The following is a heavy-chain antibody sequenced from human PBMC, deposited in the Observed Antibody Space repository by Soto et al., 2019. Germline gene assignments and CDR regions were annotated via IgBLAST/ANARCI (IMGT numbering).Heavy chain of an antibody. D-gene: IGHD2-21*02. V-gene: IGHV5-10-1*01. Sequence: GESLKISCKGSGYSFTSYWISWVRQMPGKGLEWMGRIDPSDSYTNCSPSFQGRVTISADKSISTAYLQWSSLRASDTAMYCCASPYCGGDCYNDAFDIWGQGTMVTVSS. CDR3: ASPYCGGDCYNDAFDI. CDR1: GYSFTSYW. CDR2: IDPSDSYT. J-gene: IGHJ3*02.